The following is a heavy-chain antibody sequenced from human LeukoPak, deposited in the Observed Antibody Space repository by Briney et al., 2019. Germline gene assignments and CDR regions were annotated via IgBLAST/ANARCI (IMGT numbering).Heavy chain of an antibody. CDR2: INHGGST. D-gene: IGHD3-16*01. Sequence: SETLSLTCGVSGYSMRNGYSRGWIRQPPGKGLEWIGSINHGGSTTYNPSLRRRVTISLVTSKNTFSLKLTSVTAADKAVYYCARFDYVWETHGMDAFDIWGHGTMVTVSS. CDR1: GYSMRNGYS. V-gene: IGHV4-38-2*01. CDR3: ARFDYVWETHGMDAFDI. J-gene: IGHJ3*02.